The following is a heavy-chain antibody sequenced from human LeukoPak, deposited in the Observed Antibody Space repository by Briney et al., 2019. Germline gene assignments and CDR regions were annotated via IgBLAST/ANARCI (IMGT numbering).Heavy chain of an antibody. CDR2: ISPSGDTT. CDR3: AKEGMIVVFFDY. D-gene: IGHD3-22*01. J-gene: IGHJ4*02. Sequence: GGSLRLSCAGSGFPFSNYGMNWVRQAPGKGLEWVSGISPSGDTTYNADPVKGRFTISRDNSKNMLYLQMNSLIAEDTAIYYCAKEGMIVVFFDYWGQGTLVTVSS. V-gene: IGHV3-23*01. CDR1: GFPFSNYG.